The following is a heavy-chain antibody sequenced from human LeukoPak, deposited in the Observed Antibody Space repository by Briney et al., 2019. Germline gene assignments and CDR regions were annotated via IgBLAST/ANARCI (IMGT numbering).Heavy chain of an antibody. CDR2: IYSGGTT. D-gene: IGHD4-17*01. V-gene: IGHV3-53*01. Sequence: GGSLRLSCAASGFTVSSNYMSWVRQAPGKGLKWVSFIYSGGTTYYADSVKGRFTISRDNSKNTLYLQMNSLRAEDTAVYYCARKGYDYADYYMDVWGKGTTVTVSS. CDR1: GFTVSSNY. J-gene: IGHJ6*03. CDR3: ARKGYDYADYYMDV.